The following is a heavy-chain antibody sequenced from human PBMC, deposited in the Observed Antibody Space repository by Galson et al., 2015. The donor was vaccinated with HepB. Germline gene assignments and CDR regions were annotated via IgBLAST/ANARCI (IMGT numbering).Heavy chain of an antibody. CDR1: GFPVSSYY. CDR2: IYSGGST. CDR3: ARQAITGTDSFDI. J-gene: IGHJ3*02. Sequence: SLRLSCAASGFPVSSYYMSWVRQAPGKGLEWVSLIYSGGSTDYADSVKGRSPISRERSKKTLYLKMNSLRAEDTAVYYCARQAITGTDSFDIWGRGTVVTVSS. V-gene: IGHV3-53*01. D-gene: IGHD1-20*01.